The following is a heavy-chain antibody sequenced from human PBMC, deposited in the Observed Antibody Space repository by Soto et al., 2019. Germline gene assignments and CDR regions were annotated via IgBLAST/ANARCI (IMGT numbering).Heavy chain of an antibody. CDR1: GFTFSSYA. V-gene: IGHV3-30-3*01. D-gene: IGHD6-6*01. CDR2: ISYDGSNK. J-gene: IGHJ6*02. Sequence: PGGSLRLSCAASGFTFSSYAMHWVRQAPGKGLEWVPFISYDGSNKYYADSVKGRFTISRDNSKNTLYLQMDSLRAEDTAVYYCARESPPVEEQLGEGYYYYYYMDVWGQGTTVTVSS. CDR3: ARESPPVEEQLGEGYYYYYYMDV.